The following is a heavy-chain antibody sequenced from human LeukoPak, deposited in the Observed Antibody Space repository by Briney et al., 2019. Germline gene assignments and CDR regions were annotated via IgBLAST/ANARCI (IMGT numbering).Heavy chain of an antibody. CDR2: ISYDGSNK. Sequence: GGSLRLSCAASGFTFSSYGIHWVRQAPGKGLEWVAVISYDGSNKYYADSVKGRFTISRDNSKNTLYLQMNSLRAEDTAVYYCAKDLGYYDSSGYTHWGQGTLVTVSS. D-gene: IGHD3-22*01. J-gene: IGHJ4*02. CDR1: GFTFSSYG. V-gene: IGHV3-30*18. CDR3: AKDLGYYDSSGYTH.